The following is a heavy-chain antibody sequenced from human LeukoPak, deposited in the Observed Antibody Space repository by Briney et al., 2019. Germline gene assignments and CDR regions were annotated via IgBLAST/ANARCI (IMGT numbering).Heavy chain of an antibody. D-gene: IGHD3-9*01. CDR1: GFTFSSYW. CDR3: ARDFADYDILTGYYSYGMDV. V-gene: IGHV3-74*01. J-gene: IGHJ6*04. CDR2: INSDGSSS. Sequence: GGSLRLSCAASGFTFSSYWMHWVRQAPGKGLVWVSRINSDGSSSSYADSVKGRFTISRDNAKNTLYLQMNSLRAEDTAVYYCARDFADYDILTGYYSYGMDVWGKGTTVTVSS.